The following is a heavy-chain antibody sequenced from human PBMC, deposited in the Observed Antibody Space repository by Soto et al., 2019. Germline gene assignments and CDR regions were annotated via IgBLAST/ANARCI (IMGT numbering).Heavy chain of an antibody. CDR2: INTDGSVA. V-gene: IGHV3-74*03. Sequence: EVQLVESGGGLVQPGGVPETLLCSLWTHFQKLLDALVRQAPGKGLVWVSRINTDGSVAMYVDSVKGRFTISRYNAKNTLYLHMNRLRAEDTAVSYCVRDMPLWRLDSWGQGTLVTVSS. J-gene: IGHJ4*02. CDR3: VRDMPLWRLDS. CDR1: THFQKLL. D-gene: IGHD2-2*01.